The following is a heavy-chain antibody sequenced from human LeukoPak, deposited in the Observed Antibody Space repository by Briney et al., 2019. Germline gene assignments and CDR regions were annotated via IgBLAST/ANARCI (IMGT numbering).Heavy chain of an antibody. D-gene: IGHD2-2*01. V-gene: IGHV1-18*01. J-gene: IGHJ4*02. CDR3: ARYRSTHDY. CDR1: GYTFTNYG. CDR2: ISAYNGNT. Sequence: ASVTVSCKASGYTFTNYGISWVRQAPGQGLEWVGWISAYNGNTKYAQRLQGRVTMTIDTSTSTAYMELRSLISDDTAVYYCARYRSTHDYWGQGTLVTVSS.